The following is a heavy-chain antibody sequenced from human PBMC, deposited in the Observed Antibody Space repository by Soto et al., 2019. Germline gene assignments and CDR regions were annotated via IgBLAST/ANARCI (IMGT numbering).Heavy chain of an antibody. V-gene: IGHV3-23*01. Sequence: PGGSLRLSCVASGFILNSYAMTWVRQAPGKGLQWVAAISGGRDTTYYADAVKGRFTISRDNSKNTLYLQMYSLRGEDTAVYYCAKRPSFPGIAGATHFDYWGQGTPVTV. CDR2: ISGGRDTT. CDR3: AKRPSFPGIAGATHFDY. CDR1: GFILNSYA. J-gene: IGHJ4*02. D-gene: IGHD1-26*01.